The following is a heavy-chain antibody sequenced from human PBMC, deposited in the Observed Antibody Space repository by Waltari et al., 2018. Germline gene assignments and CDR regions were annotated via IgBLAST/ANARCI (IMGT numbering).Heavy chain of an antibody. CDR1: GYTFTSYA. D-gene: IGHD3-10*01. CDR3: ALEGVRFGELYYYMDV. V-gene: IGHV1-3*03. J-gene: IGHJ6*03. Sequence: QVQLVQSGAEVKKPGASVKVSCKASGYTFTSYAMHWVRQAPGQRLEWMGWINAGNGNTKYSQEFQGRVTITRDTSASTAYMELSSLRSEDTAVYYCALEGVRFGELYYYMDVWGKGTTVTVSS. CDR2: INAGNGNT.